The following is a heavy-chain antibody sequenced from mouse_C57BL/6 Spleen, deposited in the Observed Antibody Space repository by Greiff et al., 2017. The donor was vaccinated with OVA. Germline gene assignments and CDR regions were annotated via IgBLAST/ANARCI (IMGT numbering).Heavy chain of an antibody. Sequence: EVKLVESGGGLVQPGGSMKLSCAASGFTFSDAWMDWVRQSPEKGLEWVAEIRNKANNHATYYAESVKGRFTISRDDSKSSVYLQMNSLRAEDTGIYYCTRPTVDSHWYFDVWGTGTTVTVSS. CDR3: TRPTVDSHWYFDV. D-gene: IGHD1-1*01. J-gene: IGHJ1*03. V-gene: IGHV6-6*01. CDR2: IRNKANNHAT. CDR1: GFTFSDAW.